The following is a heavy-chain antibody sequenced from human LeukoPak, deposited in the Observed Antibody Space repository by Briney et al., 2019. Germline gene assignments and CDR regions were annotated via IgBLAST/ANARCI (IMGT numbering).Heavy chain of an antibody. CDR3: ARSFYSTSSVDY. CDR2: MYHSGNT. D-gene: IGHD6-6*01. V-gene: IGHV4-38-2*02. CDR1: GYSVSSGYY. Sequence: ESSETLSLTCTVSGYSVSSGYYWGWIRQPPGKGLEWIASMYHSGNTNYNPSLKSRVSMSVDTSQNQFSLRLSSVTAADTALYYCARSFYSTSSVDYWGQGTLVTVSS. J-gene: IGHJ4*02.